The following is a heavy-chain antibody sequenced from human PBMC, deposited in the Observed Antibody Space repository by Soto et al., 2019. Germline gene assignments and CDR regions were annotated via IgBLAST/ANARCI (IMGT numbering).Heavy chain of an antibody. CDR2: ISSRSSYI. J-gene: IGHJ4*02. V-gene: IGHV3-11*06. D-gene: IGHD6-6*01. CDR3: ARDVLAARPEGYFDY. Sequence: QVQLVESGGGLVKPGGSLRLSCAASGFTFSDYYMSWIRQAPGKGLEWVSYISSRSSYIYYADSVKGRFTISRDNAKNSLYLQMNSLRAEDTAVYYCARDVLAARPEGYFDYWGQGTLVTVSS. CDR1: GFTFSDYY.